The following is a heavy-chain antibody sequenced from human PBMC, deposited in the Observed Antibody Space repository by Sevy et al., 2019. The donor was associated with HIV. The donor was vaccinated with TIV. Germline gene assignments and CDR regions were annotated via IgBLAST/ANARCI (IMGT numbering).Heavy chain of an antibody. J-gene: IGHJ4*02. D-gene: IGHD3-3*01. V-gene: IGHV3-23*01. CDR1: GFTFDSYA. CDR2: ISGSGYAT. Sequence: GGSLRLSCAASGFTFDSYAMHWVRQVAGKGLEWDSTISGSGYATYYADSVKCRFIISRDTSRNTLYLQMNSLRVEDSAVYFCAKDRVTVFGVVVTFDSWGQGTLVTVSS. CDR3: AKDRVTVFGVVVTFDS.